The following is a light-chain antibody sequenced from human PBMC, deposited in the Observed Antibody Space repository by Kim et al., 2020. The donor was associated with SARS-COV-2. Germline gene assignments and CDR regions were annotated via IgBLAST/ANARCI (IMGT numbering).Light chain of an antibody. CDR2: EHD. CDR3: QSYDSSSHVV. V-gene: IGLV6-57*03. CDR1: GRNIAGNH. Sequence: TLTIACTRNGRNIAGNHVQWHQPRPGSAPTTVIYEHDQRPSGVPDRFSGSIDSSSNSASLTISGLKTEDEADYYCQSYDSSSHVVFGGGTQLTVL. J-gene: IGLJ2*01.